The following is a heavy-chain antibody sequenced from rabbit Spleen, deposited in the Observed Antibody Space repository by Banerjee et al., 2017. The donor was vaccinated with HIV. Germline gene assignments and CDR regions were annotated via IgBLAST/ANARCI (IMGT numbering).Heavy chain of an antibody. CDR1: GFSFSNKAV. Sequence: QEQLEESGGDLVKPEGSLTLTCTASGFSFSNKAVMCWVRQAPGKGLEWISCIAGSSSAFTYSATWATGRFTISKTSSTTVTLQMTSLTVADTATYFCARDTGSSFSSYGMDLWGPGTLVTV. D-gene: IGHD8-1*01. J-gene: IGHJ6*01. V-gene: IGHV1S45*01. CDR2: IAGSSSAFT. CDR3: ARDTGSSFSSYGMDL.